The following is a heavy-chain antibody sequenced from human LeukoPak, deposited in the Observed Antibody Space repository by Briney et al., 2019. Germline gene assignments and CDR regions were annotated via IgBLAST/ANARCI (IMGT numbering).Heavy chain of an antibody. CDR3: ARGTPSTTSYNWFDP. J-gene: IGHJ5*02. CDR1: GGSIGSYY. V-gene: IGHV4-59*01. D-gene: IGHD2-2*01. CDR2: IYYSGST. Sequence: PSETLSLTCTVSGGSIGSYYWSWIRQPPGKRLEWIGYIYYSGSTNYNPSLKSRVSISVDTSKSQFSLKLSSVTAADTAVYYCARGTPSTTSYNWFDPWGQGTLVTVSS.